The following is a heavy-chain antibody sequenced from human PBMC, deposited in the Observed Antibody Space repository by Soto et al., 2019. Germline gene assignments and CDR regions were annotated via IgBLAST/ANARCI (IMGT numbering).Heavy chain of an antibody. Sequence: GGSLRLSCAASGVSFRTFAMTWFRQAPGGGLEWVASITDSGYTASYAETVEGRFTVSRDNSKNKLHLQMNDLRAEDTATYYCAKNGQWLATPPEAWGQGT. CDR2: ITDSGYTA. J-gene: IGHJ4*02. CDR1: GVSFRTFA. D-gene: IGHD6-19*01. CDR3: AKNGQWLATPPEA. V-gene: IGHV3-23*01.